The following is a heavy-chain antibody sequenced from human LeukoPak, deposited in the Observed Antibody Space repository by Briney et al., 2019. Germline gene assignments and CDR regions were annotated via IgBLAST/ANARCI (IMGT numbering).Heavy chain of an antibody. CDR1: GGSISSSSYY. J-gene: IGHJ4*02. D-gene: IGHD5-18*01. CDR3: ARSRIQLWFSF. V-gene: IGHV4-39*01. CDR2: IYYSGST. Sequence: SETLSLTCTVSGGSISSSSYYWGWIRQPPGKGLEWIGSIYYSGSTYYNPSLKSRVTISVDTSKNQFSLKLGSVTAADTAVYYCARSRIQLWFSFWGQGTLVTVSS.